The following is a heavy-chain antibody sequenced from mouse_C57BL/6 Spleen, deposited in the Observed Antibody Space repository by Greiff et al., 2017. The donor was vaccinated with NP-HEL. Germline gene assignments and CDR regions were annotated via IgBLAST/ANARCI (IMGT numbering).Heavy chain of an antibody. CDR2: ISYDGSN. V-gene: IGHV3-6*01. Sequence: EVQLQESGPGLVKPSQSLSLTCSVTGYSITSGYYWNWIRQFPGNKLEWMGYISYDGSNNYNPSLKNRISITRDTSKNQFFLKLNSVTTEDTATYYCARGGGIYYDYDGYFDVWGTGTTVTVSS. D-gene: IGHD2-4*01. CDR3: ARGGGIYYDYDGYFDV. J-gene: IGHJ1*03. CDR1: GYSITSGYY.